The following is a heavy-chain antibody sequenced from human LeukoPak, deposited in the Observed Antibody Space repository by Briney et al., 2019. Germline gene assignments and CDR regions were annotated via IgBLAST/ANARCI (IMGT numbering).Heavy chain of an antibody. D-gene: IGHD3-10*01. J-gene: IGHJ4*02. Sequence: ASVKVSCKAFGYTFTSNYMHWVRQAPGQGPEWMGVISPSGGSTTYAQKFQGRVTLTRVMSTSTDYLELSSLRSEDTAVYYCARFLPGSYYYFDYWGQGTLVTVSS. CDR2: ISPSGGST. V-gene: IGHV1-46*01. CDR3: ARFLPGSYYYFDY. CDR1: GYTFTSNY.